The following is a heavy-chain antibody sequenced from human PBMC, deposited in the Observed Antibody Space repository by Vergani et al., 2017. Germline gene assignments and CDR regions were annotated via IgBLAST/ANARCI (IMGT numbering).Heavy chain of an antibody. V-gene: IGHV4-39*01. CDR1: GGSISSSSYY. CDR2: IYYSGST. J-gene: IGHJ4*02. Sequence: QLQLQESGPGLVKPSETLSLTCTVSGGSISSSSYYWGWIRQPPGKGLEWIGSIYYSGSTYYNPSPKRRVPISVDTSKNQSSLKLSSGTAADTAVYYCARLRWGSSGWQGPYYFDYWGQGTLVTVSS. D-gene: IGHD6-19*01. CDR3: ARLRWGSSGWQGPYYFDY.